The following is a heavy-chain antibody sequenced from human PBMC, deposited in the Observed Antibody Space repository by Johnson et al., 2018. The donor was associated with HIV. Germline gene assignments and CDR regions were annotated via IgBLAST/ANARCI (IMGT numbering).Heavy chain of an antibody. D-gene: IGHD5-18*01. CDR3: ARVFDTAMPFARQDAFDI. V-gene: IGHV3-30-3*01. CDR2: ISYDGSNK. J-gene: IGHJ3*02. Sequence: QVQLVESGGGVVQPGRSLRLSCAASGFTFSSYAMHWVRQAPGKGLEWVAVISYDGSNKYYADSVKGRFTISRDNAKNSLYLQMNSLRAEVTAVYYCARVFDTAMPFARQDAFDIWGQGTMVTVSS. CDR1: GFTFSSYA.